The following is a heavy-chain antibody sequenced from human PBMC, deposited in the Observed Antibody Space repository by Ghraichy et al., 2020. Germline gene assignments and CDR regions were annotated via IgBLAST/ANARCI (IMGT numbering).Heavy chain of an antibody. CDR1: GSSLSNFY. D-gene: IGHD6-19*01. CDR3: ARQGRDSSGPRWFDP. J-gene: IGHJ5*02. CDR2: MFYSGST. V-gene: IGHV4-59*08. Sequence: SETLSLTCTVSGSSLSNFYWSWIRQPPGRGLEWIGYMFYSGSTNYNPSLTSRVTISVDKSKNQFSLKLSSVTAADTAVYYCARQGRDSSGPRWFDPWGQGTLVTVSS.